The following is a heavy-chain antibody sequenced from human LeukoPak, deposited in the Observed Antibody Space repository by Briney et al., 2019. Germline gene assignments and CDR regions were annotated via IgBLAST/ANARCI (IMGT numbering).Heavy chain of an antibody. J-gene: IGHJ1*01. Sequence: PSETLSLTCTVSGGSISRYYWSWIRLPPGKGLEYVGRIDHNGRTNYSPSLQSRVTMSVDTSKNQFSLNLTSVTAADTAVYYCARHLGLMTNLQYWGAGTLITDSS. CDR3: ARHLGLMTNLQY. V-gene: IGHV4-59*08. D-gene: IGHD3-16*01. CDR2: IDHNGRT. CDR1: GGSISRYY.